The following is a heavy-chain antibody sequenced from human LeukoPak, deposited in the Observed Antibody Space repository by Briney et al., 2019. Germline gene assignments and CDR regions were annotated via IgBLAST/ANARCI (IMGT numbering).Heavy chain of an antibody. D-gene: IGHD3-16*01. V-gene: IGHV3-33*06. CDR3: ANLGPEGREVCYYYMDV. Sequence: PGGSLRLSCAASGFTFSSYGTHWVRQAPGKGLEWVAVIWYDGSNKYYADSVKSRFTISRDNSKNTLYLQMNSLRAEDTAVYYCANLGPEGREVCYYYMDVGGKGTTVTVSS. J-gene: IGHJ6*03. CDR2: IWYDGSNK. CDR1: GFTFSSYG.